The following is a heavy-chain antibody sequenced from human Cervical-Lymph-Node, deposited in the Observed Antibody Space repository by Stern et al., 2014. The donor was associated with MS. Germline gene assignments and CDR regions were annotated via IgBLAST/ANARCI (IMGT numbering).Heavy chain of an antibody. J-gene: IGHJ6*02. CDR2: INPSGGRT. CDR1: GYTFTSYY. V-gene: IGHV1-46*01. Sequence: QMQLVESGAEVKKPGASVKVSCKASGYTFTSYYMHWVRQAPGQGLEWMGIINPSGGRTSYAQKFQGRVTMPRDTSTSTVYMELSSLRSEDSAVYYCASSWDYYYGMDVWGQGTTVTVSS. CDR3: ASSWDYYYGMDV. D-gene: IGHD6-13*01.